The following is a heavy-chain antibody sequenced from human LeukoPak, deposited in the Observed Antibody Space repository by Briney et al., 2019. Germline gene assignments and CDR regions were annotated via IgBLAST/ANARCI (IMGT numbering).Heavy chain of an antibody. CDR1: GGSFSGYY. CDR3: ARAYCSSTSCFEFDP. Sequence: SETLSLTCAVYGGSFSGYYWSWIRQPPGKGLEWIGEINHSGSTYYNPSLKSRVTISVDRSKNQFSLKLSSVTAADTAVYYCARAYCSSTSCFEFDPWGQGTLVTVSS. CDR2: INHSGST. V-gene: IGHV4-34*01. D-gene: IGHD2-2*01. J-gene: IGHJ5*02.